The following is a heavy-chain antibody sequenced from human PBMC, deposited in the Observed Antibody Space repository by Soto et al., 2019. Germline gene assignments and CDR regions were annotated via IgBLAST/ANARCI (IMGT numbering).Heavy chain of an antibody. CDR2: ISAYNGNT. CDR1: GYTFTSYG. V-gene: IGHV1-18*01. CDR3: ARTEPGGVITTGTIRY. D-gene: IGHD3-22*01. J-gene: IGHJ4*02. Sequence: VASVQVSCKASGYTFTSYGISWVRQAPGQGLEWMGWISAYNGNTNYAQKLQGRVTMTTDTSTSTAYMELRSLRSDDTAVYYCARTEPGGVITTGTIRYWGQGTLVIVSS.